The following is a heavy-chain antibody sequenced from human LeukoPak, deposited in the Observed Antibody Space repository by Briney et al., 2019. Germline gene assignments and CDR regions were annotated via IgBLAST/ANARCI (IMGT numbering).Heavy chain of an antibody. CDR2: ISSSSSYI. V-gene: IGHV3-21*04. D-gene: IGHD1-26*01. CDR3: AKIRYSSPYLEELGSYDL. Sequence: GGSLRLSCAASGFTFSSYSMNWVRQAPGKGLEWVSSISSSSSYIYYADSVKGRFTISRDKPKNTLYLQMNSLGAEDTAVYYCAKIRYSSPYLEELGSYDLWGQGTMVAGSS. CDR1: GFTFSSYS. J-gene: IGHJ3*01.